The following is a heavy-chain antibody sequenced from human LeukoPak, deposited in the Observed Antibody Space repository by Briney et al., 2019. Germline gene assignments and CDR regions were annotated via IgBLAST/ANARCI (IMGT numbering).Heavy chain of an antibody. D-gene: IGHD3-10*01. CDR2: IYYSGST. CDR1: GGSISSGDYY. J-gene: IGHJ5*02. CDR3: ARLWFGDYWFDP. Sequence: PSETLSLTCTVSGGSISSGDYYWSWIRQPPGKGLEWIGYIYYSGSTYYNPSLKSRVTISVDTSKNQFSLKLSSVTAADTAVYYCARLWFGDYWFDPWGQGTLVTVSS. V-gene: IGHV4-30-4*01.